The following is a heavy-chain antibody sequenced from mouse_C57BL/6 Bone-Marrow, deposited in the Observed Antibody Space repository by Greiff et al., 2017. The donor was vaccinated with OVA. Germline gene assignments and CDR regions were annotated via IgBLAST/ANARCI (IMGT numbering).Heavy chain of an antibody. CDR1: GYTFTRYW. Sequence: QVQLQQPGAELVMPGASVKLSCKASGYTFTRYWLHWVKQRPGQGLEWIGEIDPSDSYTNSNQKFTGKSTLTVDKSSSTAYMHPSGLTSGGSAVDDWAREGYSNGIAYWGWGNLVTVAA. CDR2: IDPSDSYT. V-gene: IGHV1-69*01. D-gene: IGHD2-5*01. CDR3: AREGYSNGIAY. J-gene: IGHJ3*01.